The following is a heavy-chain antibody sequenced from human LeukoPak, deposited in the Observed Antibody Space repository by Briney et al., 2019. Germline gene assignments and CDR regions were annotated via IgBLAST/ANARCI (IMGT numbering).Heavy chain of an antibody. CDR1: GYTFTSYG. CDR3: ARVIVVVPAAYYFDY. D-gene: IGHD2-2*01. J-gene: IGHJ4*02. Sequence: ASVKFSCKASGYTFTSYGISWVRQAPGQGREWLGWISAYNGNTNYAQKLKGRVTMTTDTSTTTAYMELRSLRSDDTAVYYCARVIVVVPAAYYFDYWGQGTLVTVSS. CDR2: ISAYNGNT. V-gene: IGHV1-18*01.